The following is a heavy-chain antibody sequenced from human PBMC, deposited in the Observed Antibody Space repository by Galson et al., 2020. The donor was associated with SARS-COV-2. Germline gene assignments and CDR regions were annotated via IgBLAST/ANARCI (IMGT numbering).Heavy chain of an antibody. CDR1: GGSISSYY. J-gene: IGHJ6*02. V-gene: IGHV4-59*01. Sequence: ETSETLSLTCTVSGGSISSYYWSWIRQTPGKGLEWIGYIYYSGSTNYNPSLKSRVTISVDTSKNQFSLKLSSVTAADTAVYYCARDSMIAVAGVYYYYGMDVWGQGTTVTVSS. CDR3: ARDSMIAVAGVYYYYGMDV. D-gene: IGHD6-19*01. CDR2: IYYSGST.